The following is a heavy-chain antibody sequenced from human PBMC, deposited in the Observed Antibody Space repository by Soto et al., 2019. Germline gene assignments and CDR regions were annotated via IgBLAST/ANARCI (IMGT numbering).Heavy chain of an antibody. CDR2: INHSGST. J-gene: IGHJ6*02. CDR3: ARGGSWAYYYYYGMVV. D-gene: IGHD6-13*01. Sequence: PSETLSLTCAGYGGSFSGYYWSWIRQPPGKGLEWIGEINHSGSTNYNPSLKSRVTISVDTSKNQFSLKLSSVTAADTAVYYCARGGSWAYYYYYGMVVWGQGTPVTVSS. CDR1: GGSFSGYY. V-gene: IGHV4-34*01.